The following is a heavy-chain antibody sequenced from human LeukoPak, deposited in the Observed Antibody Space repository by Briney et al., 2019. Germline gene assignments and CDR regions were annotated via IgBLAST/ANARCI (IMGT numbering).Heavy chain of an antibody. D-gene: IGHD3-10*01. CDR1: GGSISSGGYY. V-gene: IGHV4-31*03. Sequence: PSETLSLTCTVSGGSISSGGYYWSWVRQHPGKGLEWIGYIYYSGSTYYNPSLKSRVTISVDTSKNQFSLKLSSVTAADTAVYYCARDRGLGRSLRPYYFDYWGQGTLVTVFS. CDR3: ARDRGLGRSLRPYYFDY. J-gene: IGHJ4*02. CDR2: IYYSGST.